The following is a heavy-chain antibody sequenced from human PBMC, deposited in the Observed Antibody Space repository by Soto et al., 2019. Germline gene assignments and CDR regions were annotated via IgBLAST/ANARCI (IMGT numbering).Heavy chain of an antibody. CDR1: RWSFSGFY. D-gene: IGHD6-25*01. V-gene: IGHV4-34*01. Sequence: PXETLSLTCGVDRWSFSGFYWSWVRQTPGVGLEWIGEINHSGTTNYNPSFQNRVTISVDKSTNNFSLKMTSVTAADAAVYYCARGRGYVYGSNFYGLDVWGQGSTVTVSS. J-gene: IGHJ6*02. CDR3: ARGRGYVYGSNFYGLDV. CDR2: INHSGTT.